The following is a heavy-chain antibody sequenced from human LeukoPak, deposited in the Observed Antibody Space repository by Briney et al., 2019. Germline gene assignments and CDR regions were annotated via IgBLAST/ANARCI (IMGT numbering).Heavy chain of an antibody. J-gene: IGHJ5*02. D-gene: IGHD2-21*01. V-gene: IGHV4-59*08. CDR2: ISYSGST. CDR3: ARHSSLLNWFDP. CDR1: SSSITNYY. Sequence: SETLSLTCSVSSSSITNYYYSWIRQPPGKGLEWIGYISYSGSTDYNPSLKSRVTISADTSKNQFSLSLNSVTAADTAIYYCARHSSLLNWFDPWGQGILVTVSS.